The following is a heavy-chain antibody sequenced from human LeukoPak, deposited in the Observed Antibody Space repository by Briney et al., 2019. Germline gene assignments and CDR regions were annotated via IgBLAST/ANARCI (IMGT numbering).Heavy chain of an antibody. CDR2: ISAYNGNT. CDR3: ARGFGEAPHYYNYYYMDV. Sequence: ASVKVSCKASGYTFTSYGISWVRQAPGQGLEWMGWISAYNGNTNYAQKLQGRVTMTTDTSTSTAYMELRSLRSDDTAVYYCARGFGEAPHYYNYYYMDVWGRGTTVIVSS. V-gene: IGHV1-18*01. J-gene: IGHJ6*03. CDR1: GYTFTSYG. D-gene: IGHD3-10*01.